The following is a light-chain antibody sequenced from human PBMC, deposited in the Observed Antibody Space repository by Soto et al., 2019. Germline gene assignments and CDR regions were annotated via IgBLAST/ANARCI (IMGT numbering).Light chain of an antibody. V-gene: IGKV1-39*01. CDR2: GAS. Sequence: DIQMTQSPSSLSASVGDGVTITCRASQSISSYLNWYQQKPGKAPKLLIYGASSLQSGVPSRFSGSGSGTDFTLTISCLQSEDFATYYCQQYYSYPPTFGGGTKVDIK. CDR1: QSISSY. J-gene: IGKJ4*01. CDR3: QQYYSYPPT.